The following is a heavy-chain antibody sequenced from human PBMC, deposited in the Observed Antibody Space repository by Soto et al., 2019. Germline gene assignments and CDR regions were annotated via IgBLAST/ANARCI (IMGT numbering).Heavy chain of an antibody. V-gene: IGHV1-69*01. CDR1: GGTFSSYA. J-gene: IGHJ4*02. CDR3: ARLCSGGSCYSVGQDY. D-gene: IGHD2-15*01. CDR2: IIPIFGTA. Sequence: QVQLVQSGAEVKKPGSSVKVSCKASGGTFSSYAISWVRQAPGQGLEWMGGIIPIFGTANYAQKFQGRVTITADESTSTAYVELSSLRSEDTAVYYCARLCSGGSCYSVGQDYWGQGTLVTVSS.